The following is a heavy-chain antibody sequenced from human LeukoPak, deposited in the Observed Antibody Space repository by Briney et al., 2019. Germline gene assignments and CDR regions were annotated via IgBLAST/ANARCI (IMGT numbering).Heavy chain of an antibody. Sequence: GGSLRLSCAASGFTFSSYSMNWVRQAPGKGLEWVANIKQDGSEKYYVDSVKGRFTISRDNAKNSLYPQINSLRAEDTAVYYCARVYYDSSGYISNDALDIWGHGTMVTVSS. CDR2: IKQDGSEK. CDR3: ARVYYDSSGYISNDALDI. V-gene: IGHV3-7*01. CDR1: GFTFSSYS. J-gene: IGHJ3*02. D-gene: IGHD3-22*01.